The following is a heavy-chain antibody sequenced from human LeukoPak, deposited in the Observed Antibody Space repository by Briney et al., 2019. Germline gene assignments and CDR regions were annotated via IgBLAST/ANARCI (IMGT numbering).Heavy chain of an antibody. V-gene: IGHV3-74*03. CDR1: GFTFSSYW. CDR2: ISSDGSST. CDR3: VRPVYCSGTTCYDVGFEI. D-gene: IGHD2-2*01. Sequence: GGSPRLSCAASGFTFSSYWMHWVRQAPGKGLVWVSRISSDGSSTAYAHSVKGRFTISRDNAENTLYLEMNSLRADDTAVYYCVRPVYCSGTTCYDVGFEIWGQGTLVTVSS. J-gene: IGHJ3*02.